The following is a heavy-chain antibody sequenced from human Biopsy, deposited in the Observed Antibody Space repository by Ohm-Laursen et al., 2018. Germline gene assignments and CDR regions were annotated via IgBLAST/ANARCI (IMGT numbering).Heavy chain of an antibody. CDR2: IYYTGHT. V-gene: IGHV4-59*01. CDR1: GGSIKSYY. D-gene: IGHD7-27*01. CDR3: ARLTGDPSY. Sequence: PSQTLSLTCTVSGGSIKSYYWNWIRQSPGKGLEWIGFIYYTGHTNYNPSPKSRATISVDTSKNQFSLKVISVTAADTSVYYCARLTGDPSYWGQGILVTVSS. J-gene: IGHJ4*02.